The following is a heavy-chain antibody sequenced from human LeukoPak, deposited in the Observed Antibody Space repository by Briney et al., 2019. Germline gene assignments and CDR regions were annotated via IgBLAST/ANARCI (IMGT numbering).Heavy chain of an antibody. Sequence: GGYLRLSGAASGFTFSTYGMNWDRQAPGKGLKWVTSVSGATGNSYYVCSVKGRFTISRDDSKNTLYLQMNSLRAEDTAVYYCAKDHQCYDRSGYCPIDYWGQGTLVTVSA. CDR2: VSGATGNS. CDR3: AKDHQCYDRSGYCPIDY. CDR1: GFTFSTYG. J-gene: IGHJ4*02. V-gene: IGHV3-23*01. D-gene: IGHD3-22*01.